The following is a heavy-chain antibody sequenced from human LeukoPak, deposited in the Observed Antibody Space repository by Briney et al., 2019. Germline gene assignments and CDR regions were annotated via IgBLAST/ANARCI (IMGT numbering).Heavy chain of an antibody. CDR1: GGSTNSYY. D-gene: IGHD4-11*01. J-gene: IGHJ6*03. CDR3: ARVAYSTPGYYYMDV. V-gene: IGHV4-59*01. CDR2: IYYSGTT. Sequence: PSETLSLTCTVSGGSTNSYYWSWIRQPPGKGLEWIGYIYYSGTTIYNPSLKSRVTISVDTSKSQFSLKLSFVTTADTALYYCARVAYSTPGYYYMDVWGKGTTVTV.